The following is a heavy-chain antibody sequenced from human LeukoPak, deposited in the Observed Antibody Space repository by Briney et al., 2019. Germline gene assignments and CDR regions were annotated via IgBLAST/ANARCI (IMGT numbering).Heavy chain of an antibody. D-gene: IGHD6-13*01. Sequence: AGGSLRLSCAASGFTFSSYSMNWVRQAPGKGLEWVSYISSSSSTIYYADSVKGRFTISRDSAKKSLYLQMNSLTVEDTAVYYCARCSSWYPEYFQLWGQGTLVTVSS. CDR1: GFTFSSYS. J-gene: IGHJ1*01. CDR3: ARCSSWYPEYFQL. V-gene: IGHV3-48*01. CDR2: ISSSSSTI.